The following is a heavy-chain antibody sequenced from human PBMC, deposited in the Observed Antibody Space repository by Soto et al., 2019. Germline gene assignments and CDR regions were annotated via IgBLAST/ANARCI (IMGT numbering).Heavy chain of an antibody. J-gene: IGHJ6*02. V-gene: IGHV5-51*01. CDR1: GYSFISYW. Sequence: PGESLKISCKGSGYSFISYWIAWVRQMPGGGLEWMGIIYPDDSHTRYSPSFQGQVTISADKSINTAYLQWSSLKASDTAMYYCASSAQRGFVSGWSDYYYFGIDFRGPGTTVTVSS. CDR3: ASSAQRGFVSGWSDYYYFGIDF. D-gene: IGHD6-19*01. CDR2: IYPDDSHT.